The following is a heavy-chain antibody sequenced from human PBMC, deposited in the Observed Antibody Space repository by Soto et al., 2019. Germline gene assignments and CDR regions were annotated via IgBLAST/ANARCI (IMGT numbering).Heavy chain of an antibody. CDR3: ARAVDIVVVPAAKTPATDQRVRGYSGYEDY. CDR1: GFTFSSYW. D-gene: IGHD2-2*01. Sequence: GGSLRLSCAASGFTFSSYWMSWVRQAPGKGLEWVANIKQDGSEKYYVDSVKGRFTISRDNAKNSLYLQMNSLRAEDTAVYYCARAVDIVVVPAAKTPATDQRVRGYSGYEDYWGQGTLVTVSS. J-gene: IGHJ4*02. CDR2: IKQDGSEK. V-gene: IGHV3-7*01.